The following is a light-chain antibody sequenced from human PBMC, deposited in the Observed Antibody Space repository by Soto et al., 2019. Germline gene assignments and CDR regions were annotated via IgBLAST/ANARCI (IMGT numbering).Light chain of an antibody. CDR3: QQYGSSPQT. CDR1: QSVSSNH. V-gene: IGKV3-20*01. J-gene: IGKJ1*01. CDR2: GAS. Sequence: DIVLTQSPGTLSLSPGERATLYCRASQSVSSNHLAWYQQKPGQAPRLLIYGASSRATGIPDRFSGSGSGTDFTLTISRLEPEDFAVYYCQQYGSSPQTFGQGTKVDTK.